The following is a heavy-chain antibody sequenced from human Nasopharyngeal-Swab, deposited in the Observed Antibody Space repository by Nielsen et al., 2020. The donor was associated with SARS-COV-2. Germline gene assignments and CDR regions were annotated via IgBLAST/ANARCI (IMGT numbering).Heavy chain of an antibody. CDR2: IIPTAGFA. J-gene: IGHJ4*02. Sequence: WVRQAPGQGLEWMGRIIPTAGFANYAHQFQGRITITADKSTSTSYMELSSLRSEDTAVYYCARDKRIYFDTSGHLDYWGQGTLVTVSS. CDR3: ARDKRIYFDTSGHLDY. V-gene: IGHV1-69*04. D-gene: IGHD3-22*01.